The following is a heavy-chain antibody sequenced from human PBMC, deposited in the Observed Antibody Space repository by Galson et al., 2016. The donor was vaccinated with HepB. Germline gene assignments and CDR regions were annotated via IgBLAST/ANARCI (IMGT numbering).Heavy chain of an antibody. D-gene: IGHD5-24*01. CDR2: IIPIFGTS. CDR3: ARVRDGYHHYYYYGMDV. Sequence: SVKVSCKASGGTFTSYAISWVRQAPGQGLEWMGGIIPIFGTSNYAQKFQGRVTITADESTSTAYMELSSLRSEATAVYYCARVRDGYHHYYYYGMDVWGQGTTVTVSS. J-gene: IGHJ6*01. V-gene: IGHV1-69*13. CDR1: GGTFTSYA.